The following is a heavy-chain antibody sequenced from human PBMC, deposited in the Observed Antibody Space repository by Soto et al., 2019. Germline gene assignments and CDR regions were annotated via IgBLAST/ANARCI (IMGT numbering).Heavy chain of an antibody. V-gene: IGHV4-30-4*01. CDR1: GGSLSSGTYY. CDR3: ARDRLDTTVDYYFHS. J-gene: IGHJ4*02. Sequence: SETLSLTCTVSGGSLSSGTYYWSWIRQPPGKGLEWIGYIYHSGSSQSNPSLKSRVTISIDTSKNQFSLELRSVTAADTAVYYCARDRLDTTVDYYFHSWGPGRLVTVPQ. CDR2: IYHSGSS. D-gene: IGHD4-17*01.